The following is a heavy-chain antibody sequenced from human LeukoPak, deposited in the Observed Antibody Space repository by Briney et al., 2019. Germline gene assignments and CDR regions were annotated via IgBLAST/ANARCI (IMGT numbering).Heavy chain of an antibody. CDR3: ARGGPFPSSSSSREYYLDY. CDR2: ISAYNGNT. Sequence: ASVKVSCKASGYTFTSYGISWVRQAPGQGLEWMGWISAYNGNTDYKLQGRVTMTTDTSTNTAYMEVRSLRSDDTAVYYCARGGPFPSSSSSREYYLDYWGQGTLVTVSS. D-gene: IGHD6-6*01. CDR1: GYTFTSYG. J-gene: IGHJ4*02. V-gene: IGHV1-18*01.